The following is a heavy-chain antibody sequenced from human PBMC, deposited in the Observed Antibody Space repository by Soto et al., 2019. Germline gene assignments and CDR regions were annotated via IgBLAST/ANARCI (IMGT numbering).Heavy chain of an antibody. V-gene: IGHV3-23*01. J-gene: IGHJ4*02. CDR3: AKVPIESFSESSVFDY. CDR1: GFTFSSYA. Sequence: GGSLRLSCAASGFTFSSYAMSWVRQAPGKGLEWVSAISGSGGSTYYADSVKGRFTISRDHSKNTLYLQMNSLRAEDTAVYYCAKVPIESFSESSVFDYWGQGTLVTVSS. D-gene: IGHD3-3*02. CDR2: ISGSGGST.